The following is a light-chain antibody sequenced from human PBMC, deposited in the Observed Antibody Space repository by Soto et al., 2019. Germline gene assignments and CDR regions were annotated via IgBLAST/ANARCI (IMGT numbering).Light chain of an antibody. CDR1: QXXKNY. CDR3: QHYDHLPPLS. J-gene: IGKJ4*01. V-gene: IGKV1-33*01. Sequence: IQXXQXPSXLSASVGDRVTITCQASQXXKNYLNWYQQIPGKAPILLIYDASNLKAGVPSRFSGSGSGTHFTFTISSLQPEDVATYYCQHYDHLPPLSFGGGTKVEIK. CDR2: DAS.